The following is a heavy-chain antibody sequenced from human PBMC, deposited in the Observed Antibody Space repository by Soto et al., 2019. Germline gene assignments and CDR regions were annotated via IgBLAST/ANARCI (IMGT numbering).Heavy chain of an antibody. J-gene: IGHJ4*02. CDR2: ISGSTSGT. CDR1: GFAFSSYA. D-gene: IGHD3-16*02. Sequence: EVQLLESGGGLVQPGGSLRLSCAASGFAFSSYAMSWVRQAPGKGLEWVSSISGSTSGTYHADAVKGRFTISRDNANNTVSLQMNSLRAEDTAVYYCAKGRGFIDPFAYWGQVALVTVSS. CDR3: AKGRGFIDPFAY. V-gene: IGHV3-23*01.